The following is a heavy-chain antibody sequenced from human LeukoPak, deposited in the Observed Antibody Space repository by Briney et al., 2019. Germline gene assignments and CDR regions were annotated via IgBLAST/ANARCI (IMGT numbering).Heavy chain of an antibody. CDR2: IYSGDSDT. CDR3: ARQLYGSGSYYSYDAFDI. CDR1: GYSFTSYW. Sequence: GESLKISCKGSGYSFTSYWIGWVRQMPGKGLEWMGIIYSGDSDTRYSPSFQGQVTISADKSISTAYLQWSSLKASDTAMYYCARQLYGSGSYYSYDAFDIWGQGTMVTVSS. J-gene: IGHJ3*02. D-gene: IGHD3-10*01. V-gene: IGHV5-51*01.